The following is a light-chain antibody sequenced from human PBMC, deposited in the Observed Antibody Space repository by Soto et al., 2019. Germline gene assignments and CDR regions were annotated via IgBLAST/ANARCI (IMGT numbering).Light chain of an antibody. J-gene: IGLJ1*01. CDR1: SSDIVVYDF. CDR3: SSFAGSYSPYV. V-gene: IGLV2-8*01. Sequence: QSALTQPPSASGSPGQSVTISCTGTSSDIVVYDFVSWYQQHPGKAPKVIIYQVNKRPSGVPDRFSGSKSGNTASLTVSGLRPEDEADYFCSSFAGSYSPYVFGTGTKVTVL. CDR2: QVN.